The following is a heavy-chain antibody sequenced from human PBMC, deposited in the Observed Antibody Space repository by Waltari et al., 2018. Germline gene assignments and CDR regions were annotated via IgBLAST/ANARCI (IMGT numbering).Heavy chain of an antibody. CDR2: IYKNRRT. CDR3: GRAGFDQEYSSNWCYCDF. J-gene: IGHJ4*02. V-gene: IGHV4-30-4*08. D-gene: IGHD6-13*01. CDR1: GGSISSGNFY. Sequence: HVQLQESGPVLVKPSHTLSLTCTVSGGSISSGNFYWSCIRQPPGKGPEGIGYIYKNRRTNDNPALMSRVNIAKETSKNQFSLELNSVSAADTDVYYCGRAGFDQEYSSNWCYCDFWGQGTLGTVSS.